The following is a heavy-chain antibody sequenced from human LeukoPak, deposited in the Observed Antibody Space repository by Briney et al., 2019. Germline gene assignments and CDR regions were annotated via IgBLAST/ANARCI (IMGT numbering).Heavy chain of an antibody. CDR2: ISWNSGSI. V-gene: IGHV3-9*03. CDR3: AKAVDFDIATYYFDY. CDR1: GFSFSSYA. Sequence: GGSLRLSCAASGFSFSSYAMSWVRQAPGKGLEWVSGISWNSGSIGYADSVKGRFTISRDNAKNSLYLQMNSLRAEDMALYYCAKAVDFDIATYYFDYWGQGTLVTVSS. J-gene: IGHJ4*02. D-gene: IGHD5-12*01.